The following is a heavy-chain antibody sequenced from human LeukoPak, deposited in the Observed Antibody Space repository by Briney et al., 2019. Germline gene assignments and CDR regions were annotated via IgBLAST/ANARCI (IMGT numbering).Heavy chain of an antibody. J-gene: IGHJ4*02. CDR3: AKGYYYDSSGYYPIDY. CDR1: GFTFSSHA. CDR2: ISGSGSST. Sequence: GGSLRLSCAASGFTFSSHAMSWVRQAPGKGLEWVSSISGSGSSTYFADSVKGRFTISRDNSKTTLYLQMNSLRAEDTAVYYCAKGYYYDSSGYYPIDYWGQGTLVTVSS. V-gene: IGHV3-23*01. D-gene: IGHD3-22*01.